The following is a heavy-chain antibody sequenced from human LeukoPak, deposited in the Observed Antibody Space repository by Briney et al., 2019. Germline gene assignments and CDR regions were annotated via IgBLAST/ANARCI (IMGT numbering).Heavy chain of an antibody. D-gene: IGHD2-15*01. CDR3: ARGPHNRGGRFSWFDP. CDR2: ISADGGAT. CDR1: RFDFTTSA. J-gene: IGHJ5*02. V-gene: IGHV3-23*01. Sequence: SGGSLRLSCAASRFDFTTSAMNWVRQAPGDRLEWVSGISADGGATYYVDSVKGRFTNSRDNSKRTLYLQMNGLRAEDTVFYYCARGPHNRGGRFSWFDPWGQGTLVTVSS.